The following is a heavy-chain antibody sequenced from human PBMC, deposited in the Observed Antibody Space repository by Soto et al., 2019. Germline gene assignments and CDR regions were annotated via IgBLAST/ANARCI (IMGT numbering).Heavy chain of an antibody. Sequence: ASVKVSCKVSGYTLTELSMHWVRQAPGKGLEWMGGFDPEDGETIYAQKFQGRVTMTEDTSTDTAYMELSSLRSEDTAVYYCATTYSSRWHASPRWFDPWGQGTLVTVSS. CDR1: GYTLTELS. CDR3: ATTYSSRWHASPRWFDP. CDR2: FDPEDGET. V-gene: IGHV1-24*01. J-gene: IGHJ5*02. D-gene: IGHD6-13*01.